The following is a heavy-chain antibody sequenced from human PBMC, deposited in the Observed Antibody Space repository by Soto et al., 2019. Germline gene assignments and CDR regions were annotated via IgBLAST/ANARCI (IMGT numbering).Heavy chain of an antibody. V-gene: IGHV4-4*02. Sequence: QVQVQESGPGLVKPSGTLSLTCTVSGVSISNTEWWSWVRQPPGKGLEWMGEVHPSGNTNYNPSLKGRVTISVDKSKNQFSLMLRSVTAADTAIYYCAKWHPLNPWGQGTLVTVSS. CDR2: VHPSGNT. CDR3: AKWHPLNP. CDR1: GVSISNTEW. D-gene: IGHD2-8*01. J-gene: IGHJ5*02.